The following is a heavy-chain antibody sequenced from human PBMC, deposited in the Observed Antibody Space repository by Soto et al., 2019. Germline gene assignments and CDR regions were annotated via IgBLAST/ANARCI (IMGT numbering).Heavy chain of an antibody. Sequence: GGSLRLSCVASGFIISDYAMNWVRQAPGKGLEWVSTISKDGRNTHYADSVRGRFTISRDVSKNTLFLQMNSLSPEDAAVYYGAKDHSTGSADYWGQGTLVPVAS. CDR1: GFIISDYA. V-gene: IGHV3-23*01. CDR3: AKDHSTGSADY. J-gene: IGHJ4*02. CDR2: ISKDGRNT. D-gene: IGHD3-9*01.